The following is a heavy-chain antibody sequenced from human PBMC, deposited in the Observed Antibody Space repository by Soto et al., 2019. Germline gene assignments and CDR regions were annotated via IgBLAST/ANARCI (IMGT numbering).Heavy chain of an antibody. CDR3: ARRGGSSSGYYYYAMDV. V-gene: IGHV4-31*03. J-gene: IGHJ6*02. D-gene: IGHD6-6*01. CDR1: SDSMNSGGYY. CDR2: IYSNGDT. Sequence: SETLSLTCSVSSDSMNSGGYYWSWILQHPWKGLEWIGYIYSNGDTYYNPSLKSRVTISVDTSKNQFSLNLTSVTAADTDVYYCARRGGSSSGYYYYAMDVWGQGTTVTVSS.